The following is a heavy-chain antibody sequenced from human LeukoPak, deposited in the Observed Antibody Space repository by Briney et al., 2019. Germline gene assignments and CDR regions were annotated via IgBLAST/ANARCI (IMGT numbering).Heavy chain of an antibody. D-gene: IGHD6-13*01. J-gene: IGHJ6*03. CDR1: GFTFSSYW. CDR3: ARDLHSSSWYYYYYMDV. CDR2: IKQDGSEK. Sequence: PGGSLRLSCAASGFTFSSYWMSWVRQAPGKGLEWVANIKQDGSEKYYVDSVKGRFTISRDNAKNSLYLQMNSLRAEDTVVYYCARDLHSSSWYYYYYMDVWGKGTTVTVSS. V-gene: IGHV3-7*01.